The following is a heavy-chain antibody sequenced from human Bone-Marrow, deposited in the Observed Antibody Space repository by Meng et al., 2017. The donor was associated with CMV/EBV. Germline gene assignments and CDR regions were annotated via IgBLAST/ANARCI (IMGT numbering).Heavy chain of an antibody. CDR1: GFTFDDYA. V-gene: IGHV3-9*01. CDR3: AKERGYYYDSSCYME. CDR2: ISCNSGSI. Sequence: SLKISCAASGFTFDDYAMHWVRQAPGKGLEWVSGISCNSGSIGYADSVKGRFTISRDNSKNSLYLQMNSLSAEDTALYYCAKERGYYYDSSCYMEWGQGTLVTGSS. D-gene: IGHD3-22*01. J-gene: IGHJ4*02.